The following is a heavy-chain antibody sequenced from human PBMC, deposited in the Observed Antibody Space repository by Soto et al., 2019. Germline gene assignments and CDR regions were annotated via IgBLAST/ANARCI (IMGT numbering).Heavy chain of an antibody. J-gene: IGHJ6*02. V-gene: IGHV1-46*01. CDR1: GYTFTSYY. D-gene: IGHD6-19*01. Sequence: ASVTVSCKSSGYTFTSYYMHWVRQAPGQGLEWMGIINPSGGSTSYAQKFQGRVTMIRDTSTSTVYMELSILRSEDTAVYYCARDSIAVAGPSYYYYYYGMDVWG. CDR2: INPSGGST. CDR3: ARDSIAVAGPSYYYYYYGMDV.